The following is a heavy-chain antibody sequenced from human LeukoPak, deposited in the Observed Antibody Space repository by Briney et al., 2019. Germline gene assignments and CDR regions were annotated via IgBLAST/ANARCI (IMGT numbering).Heavy chain of an antibody. CDR1: GFTVSSNY. V-gene: IGHV3-66*01. D-gene: IGHD2-15*01. Sequence: GGSLRLSCAASGFTVSSNYMSWVRQAPGKGLEWVSVIYSGGSTYYADSVKGRFTISRDNAKNSLYLQMNSLRAEDTAVYYCARDIPYCSGGSCYSHSPFDYWGQGTLVTVSS. CDR3: ARDIPYCSGGSCYSHSPFDY. CDR2: IYSGGST. J-gene: IGHJ4*02.